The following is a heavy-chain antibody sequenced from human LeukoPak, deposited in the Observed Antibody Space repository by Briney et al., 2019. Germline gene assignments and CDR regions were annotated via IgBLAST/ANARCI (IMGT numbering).Heavy chain of an antibody. CDR2: ISYDGSNK. J-gene: IGHJ4*02. V-gene: IGHV3-30-3*01. CDR1: GFTFSSYA. D-gene: IGHD4-23*01. CDR3: ASADYGTNSGDDY. Sequence: QTGGSLRLSCAASGFTFSSYAMHWVRQAPGKGLEWVAVISYDGSNKYYADSVKGRFTISRDNSKNTLYLQMNSLRAEDTAVYYCASADYGTNSGDDYWGQGTLVTVSS.